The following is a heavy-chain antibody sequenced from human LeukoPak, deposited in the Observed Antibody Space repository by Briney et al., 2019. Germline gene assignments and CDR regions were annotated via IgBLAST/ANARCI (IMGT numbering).Heavy chain of an antibody. CDR3: ARIYGDYSDFAY. V-gene: IGHV4-34*01. D-gene: IGHD4-17*01. Sequence: SETLSLTCAVYGGSLSGYYWSWIRQPPGKGLEWIGEVTHSGITNYNPSLKSRVTISEDTSRSQFSLKLSSVTAADTAVYYCARIYGDYSDFAYCGQGSPVTVSS. CDR1: GGSLSGYY. CDR2: VTHSGIT. J-gene: IGHJ4*02.